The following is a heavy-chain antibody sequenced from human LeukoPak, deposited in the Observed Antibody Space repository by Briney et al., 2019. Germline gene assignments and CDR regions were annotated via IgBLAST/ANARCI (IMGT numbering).Heavy chain of an antibody. Sequence: SVKVSCKASGGTFSSYAIGWVRQAPGQGLEWMGRIIPILGIANYAQKFQGRVTITADKSTSTAYMELSSLRSEDTAVYYCARDSGYYGSGSYSNSYWGQGTLVTVSS. CDR2: IIPILGIA. J-gene: IGHJ4*02. CDR1: GGTFSSYA. V-gene: IGHV1-69*04. D-gene: IGHD3-10*01. CDR3: ARDSGYYGSGSYSNSY.